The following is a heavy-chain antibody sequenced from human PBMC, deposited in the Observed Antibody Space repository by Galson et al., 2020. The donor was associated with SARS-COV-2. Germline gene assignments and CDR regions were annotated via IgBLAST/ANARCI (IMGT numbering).Heavy chain of an antibody. V-gene: IGHV4-39*07. Sequence: SETLSLTCTVSGGSISSSSYYWGWIRQPPGKGLEWIGSIYYSGSTYYNPSLKSRVTISVDTSKNQFSLKLSSVTAADTAVYYCARERGAYDFWSGYSHDNWFDPWGQGTLVTVSS. D-gene: IGHD3-3*01. CDR3: ARERGAYDFWSGYSHDNWFDP. CDR1: GGSISSSSYY. J-gene: IGHJ5*02. CDR2: IYYSGST.